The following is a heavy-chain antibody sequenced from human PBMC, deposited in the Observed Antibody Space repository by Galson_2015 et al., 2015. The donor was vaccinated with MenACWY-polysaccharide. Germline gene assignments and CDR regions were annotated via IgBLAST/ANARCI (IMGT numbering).Heavy chain of an antibody. CDR3: ARPSYSSSWNPFDY. Sequence: QSGAEVTKPGESLQISCTGSGYSFTSYWIGWGRQMHGKGLEWMGVIFPGDSDTRYSPSFQGQFTISADKSISNAYLQWSSLKASDTAMYYCARPSYSSSWNPFDYWGQGTLVTVSS. D-gene: IGHD6-13*01. CDR2: IFPGDSDT. V-gene: IGHV5-51*01. CDR1: GYSFTSYW. J-gene: IGHJ4*02.